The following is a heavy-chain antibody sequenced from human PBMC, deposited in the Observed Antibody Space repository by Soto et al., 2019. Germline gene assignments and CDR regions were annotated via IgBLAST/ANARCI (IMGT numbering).Heavy chain of an antibody. Sequence: ASVKVSCKASGYTFTSYYRHWVRQAPGQRLEWMGWINAANGDTKYSPKFQGRVTITRDTSASTAYMELSSLRSEDTAVYYCVRRHVSATGIDWFDPWGQGTLVTVSS. CDR3: VRRHVSATGIDWFDP. D-gene: IGHD6-13*01. CDR2: INAANGDT. CDR1: GYTFTSYY. J-gene: IGHJ5*02. V-gene: IGHV1-3*01.